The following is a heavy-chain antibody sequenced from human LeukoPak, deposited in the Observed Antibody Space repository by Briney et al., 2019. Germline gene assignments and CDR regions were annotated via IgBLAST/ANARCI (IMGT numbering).Heavy chain of an antibody. V-gene: IGHV3-23*01. CDR1: GFTFSSCG. J-gene: IGHJ5*02. Sequence: GGSLRLSCAASGFTFSSCGMSWVRQAPGKGLEWVSAISGSGGSTYYADSVKGRFTISRDNSKNTLYLQMNSLRAEDTAVYYCAKGWQWPLPNWFDPWGQGIRVTVSS. D-gene: IGHD6-19*01. CDR2: ISGSGGST. CDR3: AKGWQWPLPNWFDP.